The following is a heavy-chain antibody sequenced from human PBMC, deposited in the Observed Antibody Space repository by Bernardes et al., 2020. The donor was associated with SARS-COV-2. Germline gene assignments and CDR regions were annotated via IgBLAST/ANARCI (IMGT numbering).Heavy chain of an antibody. J-gene: IGHJ6*02. Sequence: GGSLRLSCAASGFIFSHYGMHWVRQAPGKGLEWVAVIWDDGSKEFYADSVKGRFTISRDNSKNTLHLQMSTLRPEDTAVYYCARVKQWVVQDGMDVWGQGTTVAVSS. V-gene: IGHV3-33*01. CDR3: ARVKQWVVQDGMDV. CDR1: GFIFSHYG. CDR2: IWDDGSKE. D-gene: IGHD6-19*01.